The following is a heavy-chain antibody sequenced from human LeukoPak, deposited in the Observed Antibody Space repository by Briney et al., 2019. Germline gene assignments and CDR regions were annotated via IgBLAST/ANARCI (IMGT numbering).Heavy chain of an antibody. CDR2: IYDSGTT. J-gene: IGHJ6*02. CDR1: GGSISSYF. CDR3: ARATPYYYYGMDV. Sequence: SETLSLTCTVSGGSISSYFWHWIRQPPGKGLEWMGYIYDSGTTAYNPSLKRRVTMSVDTSKNQFSLNLSSVTAADTAVYYCARATPYYYYGMDVWGQGTTVTVSS. V-gene: IGHV4-59*01.